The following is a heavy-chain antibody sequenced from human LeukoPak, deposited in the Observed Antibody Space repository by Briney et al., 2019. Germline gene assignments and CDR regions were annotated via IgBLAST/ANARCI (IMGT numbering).Heavy chain of an antibody. CDR2: ISSSSSYI. D-gene: IGHD5-18*01. CDR3: ARSPGYNYGLDY. Sequence: GGSLRLSCAASGFTFSSYSMNWVRQAPGKGLEWVSSISSSSSYIYYADSVKGRFTISRDNAKNSLYLQMNSLRAEDTAVYYCARSPGYNYGLDYWGQGTLVTVSS. J-gene: IGHJ4*02. CDR1: GFTFSSYS. V-gene: IGHV3-21*01.